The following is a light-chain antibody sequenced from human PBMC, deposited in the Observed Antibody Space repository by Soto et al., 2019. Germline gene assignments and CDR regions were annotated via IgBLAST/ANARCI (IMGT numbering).Light chain of an antibody. J-gene: IGLJ1*01. CDR1: SSDVGGYNY. CDR2: DVS. CDR3: SLYTTRTSPYV. V-gene: IGLV2-14*01. Sequence: QSALTQPASVSGSPGQSITISCTGTSSDVGGYNYVSWYQQHPGKAPKLMIYDVSNRPSGVSNRFSGSKSGNTASLTISGLHADDEDDYFWSLYTTRTSPYVLGTGTKVTLL.